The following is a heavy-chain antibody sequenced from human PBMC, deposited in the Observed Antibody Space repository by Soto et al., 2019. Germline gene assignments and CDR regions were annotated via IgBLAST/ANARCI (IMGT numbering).Heavy chain of an antibody. CDR1: GFTLSSYA. CDR3: AKEVTSGSYSHYYYGLDV. CDR2: ISGSGNRT. Sequence: PGGSLRLSCAASGFTLSSYAMSWVRQAPGKGLEWVSAISGSGNRTFHADSVKGRFTISRDNAKDALYLQMSSLRVEDTAVYYCAKEVTSGSYSHYYYGLDVWGQGTMVTVSS. V-gene: IGHV3-23*01. J-gene: IGHJ6*02. D-gene: IGHD1-26*01.